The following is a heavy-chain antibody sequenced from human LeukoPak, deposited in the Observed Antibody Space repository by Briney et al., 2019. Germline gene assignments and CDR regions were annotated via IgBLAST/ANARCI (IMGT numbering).Heavy chain of an antibody. CDR3: ARGARQYFYAMDV. Sequence: ASVKVSFKASGYTFNSYGISWVRQAPGQGLEWMGWISASKGNTKYAQNLQGRVTMTTDTSTSTAYMELRSLRSDDTAVYYCARGARQYFYAMDVWGQGTTVTVSS. CDR2: ISASKGNT. V-gene: IGHV1-18*01. J-gene: IGHJ6*02. CDR1: GYTFNSYG.